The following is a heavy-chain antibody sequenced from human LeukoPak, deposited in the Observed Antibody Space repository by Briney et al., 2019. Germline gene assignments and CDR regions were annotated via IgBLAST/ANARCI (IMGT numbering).Heavy chain of an antibody. V-gene: IGHV4-34*01. CDR1: GESFSDYY. J-gene: IGHJ3*02. Sequence: PSETLSLTCAVYGESFSDYYWSWIRQSPEKGLEWIGEINHSGSPNYNPSLKSRVTISVDTSKNQFSLKLSSVTAADTAVYYCAAGYCSGGSCYFDAFDIWGQGTMVTVSS. CDR2: INHSGSP. CDR3: AAGYCSGGSCYFDAFDI. D-gene: IGHD2-15*01.